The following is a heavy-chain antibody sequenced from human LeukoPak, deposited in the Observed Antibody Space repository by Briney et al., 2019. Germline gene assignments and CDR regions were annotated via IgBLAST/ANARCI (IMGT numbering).Heavy chain of an antibody. Sequence: ASVTVSFKASGGTFTSYAISWVRQAPGQGLEWMGGIIPIFGTANYAQKFQGRVTITADESTSTAYMELSSLRSEDTAVYYCASLYYDYVWGSYRNAIDYWGQGTLVTVSS. D-gene: IGHD3-16*02. J-gene: IGHJ4*02. V-gene: IGHV1-69*13. CDR3: ASLYYDYVWGSYRNAIDY. CDR1: GGTFTSYA. CDR2: IIPIFGTA.